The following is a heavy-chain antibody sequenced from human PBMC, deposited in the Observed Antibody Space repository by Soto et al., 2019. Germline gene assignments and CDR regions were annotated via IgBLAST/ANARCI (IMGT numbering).Heavy chain of an antibody. J-gene: IGHJ6*03. CDR2: IVVGSGNT. Sequence: SVKVSCKASGFTFTSSAMHWVRQARGQRLEWIGWIVVGSGNTNYAQKFQERVTITRDMSTSTAYMELSSLRSEDTAVYYCAATGTFALGYYYMDVWGKGTTVTVSS. CDR3: AATGTFALGYYYMDV. V-gene: IGHV1-58*02. D-gene: IGHD1-7*01. CDR1: GFTFTSSA.